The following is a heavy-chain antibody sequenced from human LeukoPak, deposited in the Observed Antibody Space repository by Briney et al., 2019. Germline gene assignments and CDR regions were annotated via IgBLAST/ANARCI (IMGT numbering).Heavy chain of an antibody. V-gene: IGHV1-8*01. CDR1: GYTFTSYD. CDR3: ARRRLAGSTPPHYYYILDV. Sequence: GASVKVPCKASGYTFTSYDINWVRQATGQGLEWMGWMNPNSGNRGSAQNFQGRVTLTRNTSISTAYMELSSLRSEDTAVYYCARRRLAGSTPPHYYYILDVWGQGTTVTVSS. J-gene: IGHJ6*02. D-gene: IGHD3-3*02. CDR2: MNPNSGNR.